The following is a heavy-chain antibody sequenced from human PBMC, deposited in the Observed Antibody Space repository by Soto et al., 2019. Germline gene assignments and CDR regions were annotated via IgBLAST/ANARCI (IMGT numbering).Heavy chain of an antibody. Sequence: SVKVSCKASGGTFSSYAISWVRQAPGQGLEWMGGIIPIFGTANYAQKFQGRVTITADKSTSTAYMELSSLRSEDTAVYYCAREIIVVVPAAVWGVYYYYGMDVWGQGTTVTVSS. CDR2: IIPIFGTA. D-gene: IGHD2-2*01. CDR1: GGTFSSYA. CDR3: AREIIVVVPAAVWGVYYYYGMDV. J-gene: IGHJ6*02. V-gene: IGHV1-69*06.